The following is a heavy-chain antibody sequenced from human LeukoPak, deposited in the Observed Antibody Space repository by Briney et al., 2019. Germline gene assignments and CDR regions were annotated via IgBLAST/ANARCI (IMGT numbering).Heavy chain of an antibody. D-gene: IGHD1-26*01. CDR2: IYYSGNT. V-gene: IGHV4-39*07. CDR3: ARGDGWELGMDV. Sequence: SETLSLTCSVSGVSISSSNSYWGWIRQPPGKGLEWIGSIYYSGNTYYNASLKSQVSISIDTSKNQFSLKLSSVTAADTAVYYCARGDGWELGMDVWGKGTTVTVSS. J-gene: IGHJ6*04. CDR1: GVSISSSNSY.